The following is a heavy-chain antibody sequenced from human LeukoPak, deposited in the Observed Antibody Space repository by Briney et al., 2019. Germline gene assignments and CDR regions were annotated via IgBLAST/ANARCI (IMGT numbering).Heavy chain of an antibody. CDR3: ASSRISRPYDY. CDR2: IASDGGST. D-gene: IGHD2-15*01. J-gene: IGHJ4*02. CDR1: GFTFSNYW. V-gene: IGHV3-74*01. Sequence: PGGSLRLSCAASGFTFSNYWMLWFRQAPGKGLVFVSRIASDGGSTKYADSVNGRFTISRDNAKNTLYLQMDSLRAEDTAVYYCASSRISRPYDYWGQGTLVTVSS.